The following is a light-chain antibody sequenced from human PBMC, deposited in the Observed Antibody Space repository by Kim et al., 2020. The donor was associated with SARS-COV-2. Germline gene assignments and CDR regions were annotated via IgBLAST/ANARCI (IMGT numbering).Light chain of an antibody. CDR2: NEN. J-gene: IGLJ2*01. V-gene: IGLV3-19*01. CDR3: SSRDSSDDLVV. CDR1: SLRKYY. Sequence: SSELTQDPAVSVTLGQTVRITCQGDSLRKYYATWYQQKTGQAPLLVIYNENDRPAGISDRFSGSSSGTTASLTITGAQAKDEADYYCSSRDSSDDLVVFG.